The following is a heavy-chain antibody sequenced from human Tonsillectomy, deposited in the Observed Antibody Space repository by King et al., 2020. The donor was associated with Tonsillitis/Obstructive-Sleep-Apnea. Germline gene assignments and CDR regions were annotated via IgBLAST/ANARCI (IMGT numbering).Heavy chain of an antibody. Sequence: QVQLQESGPGLVKPSQTLSLTCTVSGGSISSGGYYWSWIRQHPGKGLEWIGCIYYSGSTYYNPSLKSRLTLSVDTSKNQFSLKLSSVTPADTAVYYCARGTTVKSFDYWGLGTLVTVSS. CDR2: IYYSGST. V-gene: IGHV4-31*03. CDR1: GGSISSGGYY. D-gene: IGHD4-17*01. J-gene: IGHJ4*02. CDR3: ARGTTVKSFDY.